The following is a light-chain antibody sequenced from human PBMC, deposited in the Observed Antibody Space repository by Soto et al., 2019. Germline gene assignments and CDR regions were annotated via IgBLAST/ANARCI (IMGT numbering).Light chain of an antibody. Sequence: DIQMTQSQSSLSASLGDRVTITCRASQGIGVYLAWFQQKPGNAPKLLIYAASTLQSGVPSRFSGSGSGTDFTLTVSSLQPEDVATYYCQKYNSAPLTFGGGTRVEIK. CDR3: QKYNSAPLT. J-gene: IGKJ4*01. CDR1: QGIGVY. V-gene: IGKV1-27*01. CDR2: AAS.